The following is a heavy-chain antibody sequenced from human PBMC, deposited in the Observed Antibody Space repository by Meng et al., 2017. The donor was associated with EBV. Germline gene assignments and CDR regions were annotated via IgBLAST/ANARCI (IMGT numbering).Heavy chain of an antibody. Sequence: QVELVPSGAEWKKPGAAVEVSCKASGYTFTSYVMNWVRQAPGQGLEWMGWINTNTGNPTYAQGFTGRFVFSLDTSVSTAYLQISSLKAEDTAVYYCAREGVGYYDSSGLSSYFDYWGQGTLVTVSS. V-gene: IGHV7-4-1*02. D-gene: IGHD3-22*01. CDR2: INTNTGNP. CDR1: GYTFTSYV. CDR3: AREGVGYYDSSGLSSYFDY. J-gene: IGHJ4*02.